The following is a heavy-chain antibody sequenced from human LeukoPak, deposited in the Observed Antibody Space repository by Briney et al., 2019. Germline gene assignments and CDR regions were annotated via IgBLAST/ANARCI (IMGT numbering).Heavy chain of an antibody. CDR3: ARVKDCSSTSCPKGRWFDP. V-gene: IGHV1-18*01. Sequence: ASVKVSCKASDYTFTSYGISWVRQAPGQGLEWMGWISAYNGNTNYAQKLQGRVTMTTDTSTSTAYMELRSLRSDDTAVYYCARVKDCSSTSCPKGRWFDPWGQGTLVTVSS. CDR2: ISAYNGNT. J-gene: IGHJ5*02. D-gene: IGHD2-2*01. CDR1: DYTFTSYG.